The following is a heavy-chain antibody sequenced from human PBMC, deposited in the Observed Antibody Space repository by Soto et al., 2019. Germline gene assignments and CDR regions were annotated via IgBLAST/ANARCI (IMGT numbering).Heavy chain of an antibody. CDR1: GGSISSSNW. Sequence: HVQLQESGPGLVKPSGTLSLICAVSGGSISSSNWWSWVRQPPGKGLEWIGEIYHSGSTKYNTSLKSRVTISVDKSKNHFSLRLSSVTAADAAVYYCATDLDSSGWPDYWGQGTLVTVSP. V-gene: IGHV4-4*02. CDR3: ATDLDSSGWPDY. CDR2: IYHSGST. J-gene: IGHJ4*02. D-gene: IGHD6-19*01.